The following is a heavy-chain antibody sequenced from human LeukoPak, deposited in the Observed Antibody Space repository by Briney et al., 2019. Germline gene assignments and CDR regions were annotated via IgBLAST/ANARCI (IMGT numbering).Heavy chain of an antibody. D-gene: IGHD2-2*01. Sequence: SETLSLTCTVSGGSISSVTYYRGWIRQPPGKGLEWIESIYNSGSTYYHPSLKSRVTLSVDTSKSHFYLKLTSVTAADTAVYHCARHPALDQFDYWGQGTLVTVSS. CDR2: IYNSGST. J-gene: IGHJ4*02. CDR3: ARHPALDQFDY. V-gene: IGHV4-39*01. CDR1: GGSISSVTYY.